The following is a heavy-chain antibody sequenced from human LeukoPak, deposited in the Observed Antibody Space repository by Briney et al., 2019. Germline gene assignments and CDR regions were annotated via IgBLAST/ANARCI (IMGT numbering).Heavy chain of an antibody. J-gene: IGHJ5*02. D-gene: IGHD1/OR15-1a*01. Sequence: ASVKVSCKASGYTFTTYAIHWVRQAPGRSLEWMGRINAGNGDAKYSQNFHDRITITRDTSASTVYMELTSLRSEDTAVYYCGTSAPSGFDPWGQGTLVTVSS. CDR3: GTSAPSGFDP. CDR2: INAGNGDA. V-gene: IGHV1-3*01. CDR1: GYTFTTYA.